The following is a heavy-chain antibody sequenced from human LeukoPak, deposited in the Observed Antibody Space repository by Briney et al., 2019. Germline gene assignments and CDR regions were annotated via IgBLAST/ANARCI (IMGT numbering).Heavy chain of an antibody. CDR1: GGSISSYY. CDR2: IYTSGST. D-gene: IGHD4-23*01. CDR3: ARNDYGGNSGIFDY. J-gene: IGHJ4*02. V-gene: IGHV4-4*07. Sequence: SETLSLTCTVSGGSISSYYWSWIRQPAGKGLEWIGRIYTSGSTNYNPSLKSRVTMSVDTSKNQFSLKLSSVTAADTAVYYCARNDYGGNSGIFDYWGQGTLVTVSS.